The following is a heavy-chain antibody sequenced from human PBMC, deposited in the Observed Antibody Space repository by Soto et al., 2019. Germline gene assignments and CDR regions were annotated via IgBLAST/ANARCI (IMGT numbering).Heavy chain of an antibody. Sequence: ASLKVSCKASGYTFTSYDINWVRQATGQGLEWMGWMNPNSGNKAYAQKFQGRVTMTRNTSISTAYMELSSLRSEDTAVYYCARSPAVAGGFYYFGMDVWGQGXTVTVYS. V-gene: IGHV1-8*01. CDR2: MNPNSGNK. CDR1: GYTFTSYD. J-gene: IGHJ6*02. CDR3: ARSPAVAGGFYYFGMDV. D-gene: IGHD6-19*01.